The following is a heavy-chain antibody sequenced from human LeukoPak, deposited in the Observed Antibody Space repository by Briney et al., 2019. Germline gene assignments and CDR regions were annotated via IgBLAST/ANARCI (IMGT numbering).Heavy chain of an antibody. V-gene: IGHV3-9*01. CDR1: GFTFDDYA. J-gene: IGHJ2*01. D-gene: IGHD2-2*01. Sequence: GRSLRLSCAASGFTFDDYAMHWVRQAPGKGLEWVSGISWNSGSIGYADPVKGRFTISRDNAKNSLYLQMNSLRAEDTAVYYCARDAYCSTTSCKEYFDLWGRGTLVTVSS. CDR2: ISWNSGSI. CDR3: ARDAYCSTTSCKEYFDL.